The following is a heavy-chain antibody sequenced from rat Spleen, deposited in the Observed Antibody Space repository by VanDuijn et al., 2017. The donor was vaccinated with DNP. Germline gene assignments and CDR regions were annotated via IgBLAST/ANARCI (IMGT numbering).Heavy chain of an antibody. Sequence: EVQLVESGGGLVQPGGSLKLSCAASGFTFSDYYMAWVRQAPTNGLELVSYISYAGGSTYHGDSGKGRFTISRDNAESTLYLQMNSLRSEDMATYYCARHQGRMVWDYWGQGVMVTVSS. CDR2: ISYAGGST. CDR1: GFTFSDYY. CDR3: ARHQGRMVWDY. V-gene: IGHV5-22*01. D-gene: IGHD1-11*01. J-gene: IGHJ2*01.